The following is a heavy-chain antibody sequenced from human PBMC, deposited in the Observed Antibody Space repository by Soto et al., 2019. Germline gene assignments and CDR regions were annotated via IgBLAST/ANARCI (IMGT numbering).Heavy chain of an antibody. J-gene: IGHJ6*02. CDR2: ITSSGTTI. D-gene: IGHD1-1*01. CDR3: ARVNGHYYYGMDV. V-gene: IGHV3-11*01. CDR1: GFTFSDYY. Sequence: PGGSLRLSCAASGFTFSDYYMSWIRQAPGKGLEWVSDITSSGTTIYYADSVKGRFTISRDNAKNSLYLQMNSLRAEDTAVYYCARVNGHYYYGMDVWGQGTTVTVSS.